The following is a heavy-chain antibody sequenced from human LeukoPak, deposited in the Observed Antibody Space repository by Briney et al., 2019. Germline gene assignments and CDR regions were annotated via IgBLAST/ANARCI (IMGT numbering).Heavy chain of an antibody. CDR3: ARRYYYGSGSLFFDY. Sequence: SETLSLTCTVSGGSISSYYRSWIRQPPGKGLEWIGYIYYSGSTNYNPSLKSRVTISVDTSKNQFSLKLSSVTAADTAVYYCARRYYYGSGSLFFDYWGQGTLVTVSS. D-gene: IGHD3-10*01. J-gene: IGHJ4*02. CDR2: IYYSGST. CDR1: GGSISSYY. V-gene: IGHV4-59*01.